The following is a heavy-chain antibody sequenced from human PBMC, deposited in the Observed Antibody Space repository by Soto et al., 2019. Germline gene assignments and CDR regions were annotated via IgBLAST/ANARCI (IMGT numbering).Heavy chain of an antibody. CDR3: ARVSSGSFYYYYGMDV. CDR1: GYTFTSYG. CDR2: ISAYNGNT. J-gene: IGHJ6*02. V-gene: IGHV1-18*01. Sequence: QVQLVQSGAEVKKPGASVKVSCKASGYTFTSYGISWVRQAPGQGLEWMGWISAYNGNTKHAQKLQGRVTMTTDTSTSTAYMELRSLRSDDTAVYYCARVSSGSFYYYYGMDVWGQGTTVTVSS. D-gene: IGHD6-25*01.